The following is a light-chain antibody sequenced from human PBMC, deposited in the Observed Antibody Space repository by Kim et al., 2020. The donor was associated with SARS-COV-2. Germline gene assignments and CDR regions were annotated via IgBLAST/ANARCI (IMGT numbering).Light chain of an antibody. CDR2: GTS. J-gene: IGKJ1*01. CDR3: QQYYNSPWT. CDR1: QHVRSSF. V-gene: IGKV3-20*01. Sequence: PGDRVTRSCRPSQHVRSSFLGWYQQTPGRAPRLLICGTSSGAGGIPDRFSGSGCGTDFTLTISRLAPEDFAVYYCQQYYNSPWTFGQGTKVDIK.